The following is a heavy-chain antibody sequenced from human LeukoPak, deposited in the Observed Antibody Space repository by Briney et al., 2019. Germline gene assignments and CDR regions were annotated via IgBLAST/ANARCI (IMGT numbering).Heavy chain of an antibody. CDR3: ATYSYAYGMDV. V-gene: IGHV1-18*01. CDR1: GYTFTNYG. D-gene: IGHD5-18*01. CDR2: ISTYNGNT. J-gene: IGHJ6*02. Sequence: ASVKVSCKTSGYTFTNYGISWVRQAPRPGLEWMGWISTYNGNTNYAQKLQGRVTMTTDTSTRTAYMELRSLRSDDTAVYYCATYSYAYGMDVWGQGTTVTVSS.